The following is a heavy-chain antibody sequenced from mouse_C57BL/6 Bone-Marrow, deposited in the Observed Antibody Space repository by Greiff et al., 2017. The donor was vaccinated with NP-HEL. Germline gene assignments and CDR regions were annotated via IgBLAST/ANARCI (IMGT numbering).Heavy chain of an antibody. Sequence: EVKLVESGPGLVKPSQSLSLTCSVTGYSITSGYYWNWIRQFPGNKLEWMGYISYDGSTNYNPSLKNRISITRDTSKNQLFLKLNSVTTEDTATYYWARGDLLWLRNWYFDVWGTGTTVTVSS. D-gene: IGHD2-2*01. J-gene: IGHJ1*03. V-gene: IGHV3-6*01. CDR3: ARGDLLWLRNWYFDV. CDR1: GYSITSGYY. CDR2: ISYDGST.